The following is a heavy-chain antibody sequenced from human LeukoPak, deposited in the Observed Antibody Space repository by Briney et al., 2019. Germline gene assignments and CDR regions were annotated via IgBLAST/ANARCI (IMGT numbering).Heavy chain of an antibody. CDR3: AKDRVSSSWYYFDY. D-gene: IGHD6-13*01. Sequence: GGTLRLSCGPSGFTFSTYGMSWVRQAPGKGLEWVAFIRYDGSNKYYADSVKGRFTISRDNSKNTLYLQMNSLRAEDTAVYYCAKDRVSSSWYYFDYWGQGTLVTVSA. V-gene: IGHV3-30*02. CDR1: GFTFSTYG. CDR2: IRYDGSNK. J-gene: IGHJ4*02.